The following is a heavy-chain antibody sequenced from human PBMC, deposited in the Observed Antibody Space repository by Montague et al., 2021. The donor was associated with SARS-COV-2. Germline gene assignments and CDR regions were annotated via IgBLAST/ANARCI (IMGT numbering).Heavy chain of an antibody. CDR3: ARRGSSVWGVTVSAELDY. CDR2: INQSGRT. J-gene: IGHJ4*02. Sequence: SETLSLTCAVYGGSFSGYYWSWIRQPPEKGLEWIGEINQSGRTNNNPSPKSRVIISVDTSKNQFSLKLSSVTAADTAVYYCARRGSSVWGVTVSAELDYWARESWSLSPQ. D-gene: IGHD3-10*01. V-gene: IGHV4-34*01. CDR1: GGSFSGYY.